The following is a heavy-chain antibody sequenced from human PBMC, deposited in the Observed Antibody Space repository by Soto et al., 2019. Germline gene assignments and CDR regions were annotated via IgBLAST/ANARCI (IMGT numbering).Heavy chain of an antibody. CDR3: AREKLSYDGSDI. J-gene: IGHJ3*02. CDR1: EFTFSIYN. D-gene: IGHD3-10*01. V-gene: IGHV3-48*01. CDR2: ITSRSSTL. Sequence: EVQLVESGGGLVQPGGSLRLSCTGSEFTFSIYNMNWVRQAPGKGLEWLSFITSRSSTLSYADSVRGRFTISRDDGMNSVFLEMNSLRGEDTAIYYCAREKLSYDGSDIWGPGTVVAVSS.